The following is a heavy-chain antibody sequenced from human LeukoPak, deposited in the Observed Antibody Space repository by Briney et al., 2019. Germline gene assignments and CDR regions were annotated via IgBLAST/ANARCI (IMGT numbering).Heavy chain of an antibody. D-gene: IGHD4-23*01. CDR1: GGSIRSYY. CDR2: IYYSGST. V-gene: IGHV4-59*01. Sequence: PSETLSLTCTVSGGSIRSYYWSWIRQPPGKGLEWIGYIYYSGSTNYNPSLKSRVTISVDTSKNQSSLKLSSVTAADTAVYYCARVQAYGGKGYFDYWGQGTLVTVSS. J-gene: IGHJ4*02. CDR3: ARVQAYGGKGYFDY.